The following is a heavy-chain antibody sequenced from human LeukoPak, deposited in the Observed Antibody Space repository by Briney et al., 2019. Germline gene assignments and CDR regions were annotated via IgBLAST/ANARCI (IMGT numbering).Heavy chain of an antibody. J-gene: IGHJ6*03. D-gene: IGHD3-10*01. CDR2: ISGSGGST. V-gene: IGHV3-23*01. CDR1: GFTFSSYA. CDR3: AKGNYYGSGSGSYYYMGV. Sequence: GGSLRLSCAASGFTFSSYAMSWVRQAPGKGLEWVSAISGSGGSTYYADSVKGRFTISRDNSKNTLYLQMNSLRAEDTAVYYCAKGNYYGSGSGSYYYMGVWGKGTTVTVSS.